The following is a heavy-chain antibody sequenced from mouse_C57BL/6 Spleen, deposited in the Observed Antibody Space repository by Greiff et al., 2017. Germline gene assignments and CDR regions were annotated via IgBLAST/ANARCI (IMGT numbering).Heavy chain of an antibody. Sequence: VQLKQSGPELVKPGASVKISCKASGYSFTDYNMNWVKQSNGKSLEWIGVINPNYGTTSYNQKFKGKATLTVDQSSSTAYMQLNSLTSEDSAVYYCASVTTVVATDWYVDVWGTGTTVTFSS. CDR2: INPNYGTT. V-gene: IGHV1-39*01. D-gene: IGHD1-1*01. J-gene: IGHJ1*03. CDR3: ASVTTVVATDWYVDV. CDR1: GYSFTDYN.